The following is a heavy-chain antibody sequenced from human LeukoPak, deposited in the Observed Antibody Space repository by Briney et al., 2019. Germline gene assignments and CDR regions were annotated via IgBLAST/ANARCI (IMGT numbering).Heavy chain of an antibody. Sequence: ASVKVSCKASGYTFTGYYMHWVRQAPGQGLEWMGWINPNSGGTNYAQKFQGRVTMTRDTSISTAYMELSRLRSDDTAVYYCARALGVVPAAPTDYWGQGTLVTVSS. CDR3: ARALGVVPAAPTDY. D-gene: IGHD2-2*01. V-gene: IGHV1-2*02. CDR2: INPNSGGT. CDR1: GYTFTGYY. J-gene: IGHJ4*02.